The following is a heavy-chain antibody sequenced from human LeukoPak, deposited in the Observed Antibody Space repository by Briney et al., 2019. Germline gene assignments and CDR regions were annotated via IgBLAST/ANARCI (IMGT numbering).Heavy chain of an antibody. V-gene: IGHV4-31*03. D-gene: IGHD5-18*01. CDR1: GGSISSGGYY. Sequence: SQTLSLTCTVSGGSISSGGYYWSWIRQHPGKGLEWIGYIYYSGSTYYNPSLKSRVTISVDTSRNQFSLKLSSVTAADTAVYYCARGLHVDTAMVQYYFDYWGQGTLVTASS. CDR2: IYYSGST. CDR3: ARGLHVDTAMVQYYFDY. J-gene: IGHJ4*02.